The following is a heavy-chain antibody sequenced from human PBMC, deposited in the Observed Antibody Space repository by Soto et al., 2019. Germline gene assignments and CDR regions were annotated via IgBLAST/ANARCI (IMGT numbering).Heavy chain of an antibody. J-gene: IGHJ6*03. V-gene: IGHV3-48*01. Sequence: EVQLVESGGGLVQPGGSLRLSCAASGFTFSSYSMNWVRQAPGKGLEWVSYISSSSSTIYYADSVKGRFTISRDNAKNSLYLQINSPRAEDTAVYYCAGAWFNYYYYMDVWGNGTTVTVSS. D-gene: IGHD3-22*01. CDR1: GFTFSSYS. CDR3: AGAWFNYYYYMDV. CDR2: ISSSSSTI.